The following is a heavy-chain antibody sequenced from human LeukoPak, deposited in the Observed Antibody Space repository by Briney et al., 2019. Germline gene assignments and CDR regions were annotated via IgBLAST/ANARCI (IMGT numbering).Heavy chain of an antibody. V-gene: IGHV3-21*01. CDR1: GFTFSTYS. J-gene: IGHJ4*02. D-gene: IGHD3-10*01. CDR3: ARSSIPMVRGVSAANY. Sequence: KAGGSLRLSCAASGFTFSTYSMDWVRQAPGKGREWVSSISSSGSYIYYADSVKGRCTISRENAKTSLYLQMNSLRAEDTAVYYCARSSIPMVRGVSAANYWGQGTLVSLSS. CDR2: ISSSGSYI.